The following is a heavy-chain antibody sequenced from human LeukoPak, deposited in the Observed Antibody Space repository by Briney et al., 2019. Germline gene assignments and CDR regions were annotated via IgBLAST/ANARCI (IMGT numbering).Heavy chain of an antibody. CDR3: TRHDTGDAFDY. D-gene: IGHD2-21*01. J-gene: IGHJ4*02. CDR2: ISNGGSTI. CDR1: GFTFSSYS. Sequence: QPGGSLRLSCAASGFTFSSYSMNWVRQAPGKGLEWIAYISNGGSTIYYADSVKGRFTISRDNAKNSLSLQMNSLRVEDTAVYYCTRHDTGDAFDYWGQGALVIVSS. V-gene: IGHV3-48*04.